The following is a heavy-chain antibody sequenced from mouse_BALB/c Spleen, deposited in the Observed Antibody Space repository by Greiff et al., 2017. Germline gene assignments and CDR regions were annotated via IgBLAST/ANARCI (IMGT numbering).Heavy chain of an antibody. J-gene: IGHJ3*01. CDR3: AREEVRRWFAY. V-gene: IGHV5-17*02. CDR2: ISSGSSTI. D-gene: IGHD2-14*01. CDR1: GFTFSSFG. Sequence: EVQGVESGGGLVQPGGYRKLSCAASGFTFSSFGMHWVRQAPEKGLEWVAYISSGSSTIYYADTVKGRFTISRDNPKNTLFLQMTSLRSEDTAMYYCAREEVRRWFAYWGQGTLVTVSA.